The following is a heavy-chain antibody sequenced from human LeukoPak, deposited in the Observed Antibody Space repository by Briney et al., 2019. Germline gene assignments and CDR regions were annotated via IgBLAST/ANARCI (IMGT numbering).Heavy chain of an antibody. D-gene: IGHD3-22*01. Sequence: GSLRLSFAASGFTFSSYGMHWVRQAPGKGLEWVAVISYDGSNKYYADSVKGRFTISRDNSKNTLYLQMNSLRAEDTAVYYCAKFSFLDSSGYGRDDAFDIWGQGTMVTVSS. CDR1: GFTFSSYG. J-gene: IGHJ3*02. CDR3: AKFSFLDSSGYGRDDAFDI. V-gene: IGHV3-30*18. CDR2: ISYDGSNK.